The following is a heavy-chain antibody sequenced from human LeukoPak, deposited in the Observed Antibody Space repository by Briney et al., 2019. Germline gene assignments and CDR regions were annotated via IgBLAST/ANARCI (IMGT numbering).Heavy chain of an antibody. Sequence: GGSLRLSCAASGFTFSSYWMSWVRQAPGKGLEWVASIKQDGSEKYYVDSVKGRFTISRDNAKNSLYLQMNSLRAEDTAVYYCAKDLYYYDSSGYHCFDYWGQGTLVTVSS. CDR2: IKQDGSEK. D-gene: IGHD3-22*01. CDR1: GFTFSSYW. J-gene: IGHJ4*02. CDR3: AKDLYYYDSSGYHCFDY. V-gene: IGHV3-7*01.